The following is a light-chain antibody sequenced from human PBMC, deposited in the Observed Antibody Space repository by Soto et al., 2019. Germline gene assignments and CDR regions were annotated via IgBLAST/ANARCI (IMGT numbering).Light chain of an antibody. J-gene: IGLJ1*01. Sequence: QSALTQPASVSGSPGQSVTISCTGTSSDVGGYHSVSWYQQHPGKAPKIIIYDVSNRPSGVSIRFSGSKSGNTASLTISGLQAEDEADYYCSSYRRSYTLVFGAGTKVTVL. CDR1: SSDVGGYHS. CDR3: SSYRRSYTLV. V-gene: IGLV2-14*01. CDR2: DVS.